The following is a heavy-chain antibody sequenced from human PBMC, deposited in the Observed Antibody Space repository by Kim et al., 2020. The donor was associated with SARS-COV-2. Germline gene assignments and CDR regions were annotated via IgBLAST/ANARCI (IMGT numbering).Heavy chain of an antibody. CDR3: ARGRGALRYSYGYDY. J-gene: IGHJ4*02. D-gene: IGHD5-18*01. V-gene: IGHV4-34*01. Sequence: PALKSRVTISVDTSKNQFSLKLSSVTAADTAVYYCARGRGALRYSYGYDYWGQGTLVTVSS.